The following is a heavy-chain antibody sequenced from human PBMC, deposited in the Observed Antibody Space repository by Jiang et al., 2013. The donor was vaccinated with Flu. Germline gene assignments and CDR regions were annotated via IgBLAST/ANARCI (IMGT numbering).Heavy chain of an antibody. J-gene: IGHJ4*02. CDR3: AREGTSSVYFDY. Sequence: GLVKPSETLSLTCAVSGASISSNFWSWIRQPAGKGLEWIGRIYSSGSTNYNTSLKSRVTMSVDTSKNQFSLKLRSVTAADTAVYYCAREGTSSVYFDYWGQGTLVTVSS. D-gene: IGHD6-6*01. CDR2: IYSSGST. V-gene: IGHV4-4*07. CDR1: GASISSNF.